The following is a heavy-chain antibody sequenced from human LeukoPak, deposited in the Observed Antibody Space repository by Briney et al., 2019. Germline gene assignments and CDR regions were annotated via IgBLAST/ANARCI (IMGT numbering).Heavy chain of an antibody. CDR1: GFTFSSYP. V-gene: IGHV3-23*01. Sequence: GGYLRLSCAASGFTFSSYPMSWVRQAPGKGLEWVSAITGSGDSTYYADSVKGRFTISRDNSKNTLYLQMNSLRAEDTAVYYCAKRSEAAPYYYYYGVDVWGQGTTVTVSS. CDR3: AKRSEAAPYYYYYGVDV. J-gene: IGHJ6*02. CDR2: ITGSGDST. D-gene: IGHD2-15*01.